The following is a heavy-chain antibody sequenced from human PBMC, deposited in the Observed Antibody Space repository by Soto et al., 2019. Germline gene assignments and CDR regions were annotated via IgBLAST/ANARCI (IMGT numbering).Heavy chain of an antibody. Sequence: QVQPVQSGAEVKKPGSSVKVSCKASGGTFSSYAISWVRQAPGQGLEWMGGIIPIFGTANYAQKFQGRVTITADESTSTAYMALRSLRSEDTAVYYCAPGSSSLNWFDPWGQGTLVTVSS. D-gene: IGHD6-6*01. CDR3: APGSSSLNWFDP. J-gene: IGHJ5*02. CDR2: IIPIFGTA. CDR1: GGTFSSYA. V-gene: IGHV1-69*01.